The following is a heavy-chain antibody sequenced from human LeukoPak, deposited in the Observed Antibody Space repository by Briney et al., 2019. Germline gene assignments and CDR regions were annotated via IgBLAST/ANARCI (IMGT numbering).Heavy chain of an antibody. D-gene: IGHD4-11*01. V-gene: IGHV4-31*03. Sequence: SETLSLTCTVSGDPITSGGYYWSWIRQHPGKGLEWLGYIYYSGSTYYNPSLKSRLTISLDTSKNHFSLRLTSVTAADTAVYYCARGPVRDYSNYWGQGTLVTVSS. CDR3: ARGPVRDYSNY. CDR2: IYYSGST. CDR1: GDPITSGGYY. J-gene: IGHJ4*02.